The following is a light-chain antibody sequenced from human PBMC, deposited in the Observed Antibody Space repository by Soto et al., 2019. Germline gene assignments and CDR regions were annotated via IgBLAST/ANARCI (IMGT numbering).Light chain of an antibody. CDR1: QSVNSM. V-gene: IGKV3D-15*01. Sequence: EIVMTQSPATLSVSPGERATLSCRASQSVNSMLAWYQQKPGQAPRLLIYGASNRAPGIPDRFSGSGSGTDFTLTISSLQPEDFATYYCQQSYSTPRTFGQGTKVDIK. J-gene: IGKJ1*01. CDR2: GAS. CDR3: QQSYSTPRT.